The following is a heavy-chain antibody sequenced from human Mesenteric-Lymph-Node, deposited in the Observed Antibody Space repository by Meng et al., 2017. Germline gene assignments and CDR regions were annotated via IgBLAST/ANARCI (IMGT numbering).Heavy chain of an antibody. CDR3: ARGYGPIHSEYNFDY. CDR1: GGSVSSNSAA. J-gene: IGHJ4*02. V-gene: IGHV6-1*01. CDR2: TFYRSKWSN. D-gene: IGHD1-26*01. Sequence: QGQLPQSGPVLVKPSQTISRTCAISGGSVSSNSAAWNWIRQSPSRGLEWLGRTFYRSKWSNEYAVSVKSRITINPDTSKNQFFLQLNSVTPEDTAVYYCARGYGPIHSEYNFDYWGQGTLVTVSS.